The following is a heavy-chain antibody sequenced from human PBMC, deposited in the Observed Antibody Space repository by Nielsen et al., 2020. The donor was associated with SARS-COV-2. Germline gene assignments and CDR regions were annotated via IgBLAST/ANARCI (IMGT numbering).Heavy chain of an antibody. J-gene: IGHJ4*02. V-gene: IGHV5-51*01. CDR1: GYTFSNYW. CDR2: IFPGDSDT. CDR3: ARGYNWNDWDFDY. Sequence: GESLKISCKASGYTFSNYWIGWVRQMPGKGLEWMGIIFPGDSDTRYSPSFQGQVTISADKSISTAYLQWSSLKASDTAMYYCARGYNWNDWDFDYWGQGALATISS. D-gene: IGHD1-1*01.